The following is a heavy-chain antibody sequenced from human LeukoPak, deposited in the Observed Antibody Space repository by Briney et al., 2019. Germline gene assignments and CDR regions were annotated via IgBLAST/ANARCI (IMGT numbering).Heavy chain of an antibody. Sequence: QSGGPLRLSCAASGFTVSSNYMSWVRQAPGKGLEWVSVIYSGGSTYYADSVKGRFTISRDNSKNTLYLQMNSLRAEDTAVYYCARRPLGAAIYWGQGTLVTVSS. V-gene: IGHV3-53*01. D-gene: IGHD2-2*02. CDR3: ARRPLGAAIY. J-gene: IGHJ4*02. CDR1: GFTVSSNY. CDR2: IYSGGST.